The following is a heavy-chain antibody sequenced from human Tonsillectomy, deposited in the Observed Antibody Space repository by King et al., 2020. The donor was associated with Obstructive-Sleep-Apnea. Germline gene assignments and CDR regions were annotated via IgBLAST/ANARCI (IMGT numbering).Heavy chain of an antibody. V-gene: IGHV4-39*07. Sequence: LQLQESGPGLVKPSETLSLTCTVSGGSISSSSYYWGWIRQPPGKGLEWIGSSYYSGSTYYNPSLKSRVTISVDTSKNQFSLKLGSVAAADTAVYYCARHSVRYYDSSGYYPIDYWGQGTLVTVSS. J-gene: IGHJ4*02. CDR3: ARHSVRYYDSSGYYPIDY. CDR2: SYYSGST. D-gene: IGHD3-22*01. CDR1: GGSISSSSYY.